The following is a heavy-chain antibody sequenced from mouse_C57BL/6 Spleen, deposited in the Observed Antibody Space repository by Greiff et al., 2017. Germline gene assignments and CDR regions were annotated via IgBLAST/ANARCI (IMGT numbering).Heavy chain of an antibody. J-gene: IGHJ3*01. Sequence: VQLQQSGPELVKPGASVKIPCKASGYTFTDYNMDWVKQSHGKSLEWIGDINPNNGGTIYNQKFKGKATLTVDKSSSTAYMELRSLTSEDTAVYYCARSAGHYYGSSYDWAYWGQGTLVTVSA. CDR2: INPNNGGT. CDR3: ARSAGHYYGSSYDWAY. CDR1: GYTFTDYN. V-gene: IGHV1-18*01. D-gene: IGHD1-1*01.